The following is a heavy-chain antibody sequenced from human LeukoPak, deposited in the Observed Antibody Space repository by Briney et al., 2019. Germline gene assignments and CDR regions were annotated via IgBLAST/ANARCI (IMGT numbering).Heavy chain of an antibody. CDR2: ISSSGSTI. CDR3: ARGAAMVRGVTHFDY. J-gene: IGHJ4*02. Sequence: LSLTCAVYGGSFSGYYMSWIRQAPGKGLEWVSYISSSGSTIYYADSVKGRFTISRDNAKNSLYLQMNSLRAEDTAVYYCARGAAMVRGVTHFDYWGQGTLVTVSS. D-gene: IGHD3-10*01. CDR1: GGSFSGYY. V-gene: IGHV3-11*01.